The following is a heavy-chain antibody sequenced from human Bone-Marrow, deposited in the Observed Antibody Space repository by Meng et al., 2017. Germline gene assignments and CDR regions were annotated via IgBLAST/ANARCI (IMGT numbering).Heavy chain of an antibody. CDR2: ISWDGGST. J-gene: IGHJ5*02. Sequence: GESLKISCAASGFTFDDYAMHWVRQAPGKGLEWVSLISWDGGSTYYADSVKGRFTISRDNSKNFLYPKMNSLRAEDTALYYCAKDGGGYGDYWSENWFGPWGQGTLVTVSS. CDR1: GFTFDDYA. V-gene: IGHV3-43D*03. CDR3: AKDGGGYGDYWSENWFGP. D-gene: IGHD4-17*01.